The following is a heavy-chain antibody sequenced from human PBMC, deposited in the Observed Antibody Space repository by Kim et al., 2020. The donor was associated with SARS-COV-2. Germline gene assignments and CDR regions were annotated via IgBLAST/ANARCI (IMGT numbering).Heavy chain of an antibody. Sequence: SETLSLTCTVSGGSISSGGYYWSWIRQHPGKGLEWIGYIYYSGSTYYNPSLKSRVTISVDTSKNQFSLKLSSVTAADTAVYYCAREPKLNYSPWFDPWGQGTLVTVSS. CDR2: IYYSGST. J-gene: IGHJ5*02. D-gene: IGHD4-4*01. CDR3: AREPKLNYSPWFDP. CDR1: GGSISSGGYY. V-gene: IGHV4-31*03.